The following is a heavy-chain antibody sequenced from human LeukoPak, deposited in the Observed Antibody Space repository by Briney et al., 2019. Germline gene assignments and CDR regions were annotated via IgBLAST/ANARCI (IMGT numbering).Heavy chain of an antibody. Sequence: GESLKISCKGSGYGYNSYWIGWVRQMPGKGLEWMGIIYPRDCDTRYRPSFQGQVTISAARSIGTAYLQWSSLKASDTAMYYCARGSDRGYNYGFDYWGQGTLVTVSS. CDR3: ARGSDRGYNYGFDY. V-gene: IGHV5-51*01. CDR1: GYGYNSYW. CDR2: IYPRDCDT. J-gene: IGHJ4*02. D-gene: IGHD5-18*01.